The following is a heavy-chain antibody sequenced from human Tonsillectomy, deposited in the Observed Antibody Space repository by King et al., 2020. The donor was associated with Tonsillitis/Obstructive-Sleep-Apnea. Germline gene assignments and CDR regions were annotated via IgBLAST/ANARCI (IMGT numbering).Heavy chain of an antibody. J-gene: IGHJ5*02. CDR1: GFTFSSYA. CDR3: AKDGHSITIFGVVIKNWFDP. CDR2: ISGSGGST. Sequence: VQLVESGGGLVQPGGSLRLSCAASGFTFSSYAMSWVRQAPGKGLAWVSAISGSGGSTYYADSVKGRFTISRNNSKNTLYQQMNSLRAEDTAVYYCAKDGHSITIFGVVIKNWFDPWGQGTLVTVSS. D-gene: IGHD3-3*01. V-gene: IGHV3-23*04.